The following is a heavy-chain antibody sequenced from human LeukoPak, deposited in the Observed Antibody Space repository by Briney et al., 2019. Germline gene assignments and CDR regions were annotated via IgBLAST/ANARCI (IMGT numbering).Heavy chain of an antibody. CDR2: ITTRSAI. D-gene: IGHD1-26*01. V-gene: IGHV3-48*01. CDR1: GFTFSSYS. CDR3: ARVRGAGLQYYYMDV. Sequence: GGSLRLSCAASGFTFSSYSMNWVRQAPGKGLEWVSYITTRSAIYYADSVKGRFTISRDNAKDSLYLQMNSLRADDTAVYYCARVRGAGLQYYYMDVWSKGTTVTVSS. J-gene: IGHJ6*03.